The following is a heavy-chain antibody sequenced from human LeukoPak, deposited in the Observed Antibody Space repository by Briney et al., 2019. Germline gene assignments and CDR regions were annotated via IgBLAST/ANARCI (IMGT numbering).Heavy chain of an antibody. Sequence: GGSLRLSCAASGFTFSSYWMSWVRQAPGKGLEWVANIKQDGSEKYYVDSVKGRFTISRDNAKNSLYLQLNSLRAEDTAVYYCARAHPKEYYYGSGPGDFDIWGQGTMVTVSS. J-gene: IGHJ3*02. D-gene: IGHD3-10*01. CDR3: ARAHPKEYYYGSGPGDFDI. CDR1: GFTFSSYW. CDR2: IKQDGSEK. V-gene: IGHV3-7*03.